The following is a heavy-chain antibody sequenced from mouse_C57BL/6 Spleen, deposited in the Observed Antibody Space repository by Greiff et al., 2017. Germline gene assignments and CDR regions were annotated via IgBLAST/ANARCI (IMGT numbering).Heavy chain of an antibody. CDR1: GYTFTTYP. V-gene: IGHV1-47*01. Sequence: VQLQESGAELVKPGASVKMSCKASGYTFTTYPIEWMKQNHGKSLEWIGNFHPYNDDTKYNEKFKGKATLTVEKSSSTVYLELSRLTSDESAVYYGARRYYGGGAWFAYWGQGTLVTVSA. CDR3: ARRYYGGGAWFAY. J-gene: IGHJ3*01. CDR2: FHPYNDDT. D-gene: IGHD2-1*01.